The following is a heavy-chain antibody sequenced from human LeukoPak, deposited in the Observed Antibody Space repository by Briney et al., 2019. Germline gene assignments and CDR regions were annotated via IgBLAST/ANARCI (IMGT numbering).Heavy chain of an antibody. CDR3: ARDHCSSTSCSNWFDP. Sequence: SSETLSLTCTVSGGSISSYYWSWIRQPPGKGLEWIGYIYYSGSTNYNPSLKSRVTISVDTSKNQFSLKLSSVTAADTAVYYCARDHCSSTSCSNWFDPWGQGTLVTVSS. J-gene: IGHJ5*02. D-gene: IGHD2-2*01. CDR1: GGSISSYY. CDR2: IYYSGST. V-gene: IGHV4-59*01.